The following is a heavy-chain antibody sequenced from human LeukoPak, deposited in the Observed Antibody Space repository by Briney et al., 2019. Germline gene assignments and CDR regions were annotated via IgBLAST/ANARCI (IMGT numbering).Heavy chain of an antibody. V-gene: IGHV2-5*01. CDR1: GFLLSASEMG. CDR2: IFWTDEK. Sequence: SGPTLVKPTQSLTLTCTFSGFLLSASEMGVRWIRQSPGKALEWLALIFWTDEKHYSPSLKSRLTITKDTSKNQVVLTMTNMDPVDTATYYCAHRQIGERPLDPWGQRILVTVSS. D-gene: IGHD3-22*01. CDR3: AHRQIGERPLDP. J-gene: IGHJ5*02.